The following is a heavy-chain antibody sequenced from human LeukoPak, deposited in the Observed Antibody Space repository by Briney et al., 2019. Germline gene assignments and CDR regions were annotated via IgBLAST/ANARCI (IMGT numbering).Heavy chain of an antibody. D-gene: IGHD1-26*01. J-gene: IGHJ6*02. CDR3: ASTMGATTLGDYYYYGMDV. Sequence: SETLSLTCTVSGGSVSSGFYYWSWIRQPPGKGLEWIGYIYYSGSTNYNPSLESRVSISVDTSKNKFSLKLTSVTAADTAVYYCASTMGATTLGDYYYYGMDVWGQGTTVTVSS. CDR2: IYYSGST. CDR1: GGSVSSGFYY. V-gene: IGHV4-61*01.